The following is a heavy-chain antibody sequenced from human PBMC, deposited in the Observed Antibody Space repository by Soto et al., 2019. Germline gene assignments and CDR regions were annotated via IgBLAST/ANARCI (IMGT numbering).Heavy chain of an antibody. J-gene: IGHJ4*02. V-gene: IGHV1-18*01. D-gene: IGHD3-10*01. CDR3: ARDGLITMVQSAFDL. Sequence: AASVKVSCKASGYTFTSYGISWVRQAPGQGREWMGWISAYNGNTNYAQKLQGRVTMTTDTSTSTAYMELRSLRSDDTAVYYCARDGLITMVQSAFDLWGQGALVTAPQ. CDR1: GYTFTSYG. CDR2: ISAYNGNT.